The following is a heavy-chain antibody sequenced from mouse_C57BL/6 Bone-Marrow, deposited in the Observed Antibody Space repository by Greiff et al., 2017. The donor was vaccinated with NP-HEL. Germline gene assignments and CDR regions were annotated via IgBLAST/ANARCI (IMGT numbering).Heavy chain of an antibody. Sequence: VQLKQSGPELVKPGASVKISCKASGYSFTDYNMNWVKQSNGKSLEWIGVINPNYGTTSYNQKFKGKATLTVDQSSSTAYMQLNSLTSEDSAVYYCAMPFYYDYDAYFDYWGQGTTLTVSS. CDR3: AMPFYYDYDAYFDY. CDR1: GYSFTDYN. D-gene: IGHD2-4*01. CDR2: INPNYGTT. J-gene: IGHJ2*01. V-gene: IGHV1-39*01.